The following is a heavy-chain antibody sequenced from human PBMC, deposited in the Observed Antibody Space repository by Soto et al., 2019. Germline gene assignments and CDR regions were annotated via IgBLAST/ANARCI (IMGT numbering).Heavy chain of an antibody. J-gene: IGHJ4*02. CDR3: VRHGYFLAVAGRYFDY. D-gene: IGHD6-19*01. V-gene: IGHV4-39*01. Sequence: SETLSLTCTVSGGSISSSSYYWGWIRQPPGKGLEWIGSIYYSGSTYYNPSLKSRVTISVDTSKNQFSLKLSSVTAADTAVYYCVRHGYFLAVAGRYFDYWGQGTLVTVSS. CDR2: IYYSGST. CDR1: GGSISSSSYY.